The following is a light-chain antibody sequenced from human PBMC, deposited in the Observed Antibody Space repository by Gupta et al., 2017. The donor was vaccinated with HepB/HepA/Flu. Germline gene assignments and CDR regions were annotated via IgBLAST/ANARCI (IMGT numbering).Light chain of an antibody. CDR1: QSVSSN. Sequence: EIVMTQSPATLSVSPGERATLSCRASQSVSSNLAWYQQKPGQAPRLLIYGASSRDTGIPARFSGSGCGTEFTLTISSRQSEDFAVYYCQQYHNCPPYTFGQGTKVEIK. V-gene: IGKV3-15*01. CDR3: QQYHNCPPYT. CDR2: GAS. J-gene: IGKJ2*01.